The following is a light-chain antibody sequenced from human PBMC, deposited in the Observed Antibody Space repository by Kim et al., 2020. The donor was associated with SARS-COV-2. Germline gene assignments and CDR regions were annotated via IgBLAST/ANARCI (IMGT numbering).Light chain of an antibody. CDR2: DAS. CDR1: QDVGSR. J-gene: IGKJ4*01. CDR3: QQRQFWFT. Sequence: EIVLTQSPDTLSVSPGESATLSCRASQDVGSRIGLYQQKVGQSPRLLIHDASNSATGIPARFSGSGSETDFTLTINNLEPDDFAVYYCQQRQFWFTFGGGTKVDIK. V-gene: IGKV3-11*01.